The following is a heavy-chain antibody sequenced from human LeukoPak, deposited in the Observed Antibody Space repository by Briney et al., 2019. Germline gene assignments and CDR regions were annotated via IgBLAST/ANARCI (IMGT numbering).Heavy chain of an antibody. CDR2: IYGGGGT. Sequence: GGSLRLSCAASGSTISSYYMSWVRQAPGKGLEWVSVIYGGGGTYYADSAKGRFAISRDNSKNTLYLQISSLRAEDTAIYYCTRHQYDAFEIWGQGTMVTVSS. CDR3: TRHQYDAFEI. J-gene: IGHJ3*02. CDR1: GSTISSYY. D-gene: IGHD4-11*01. V-gene: IGHV3-53*01.